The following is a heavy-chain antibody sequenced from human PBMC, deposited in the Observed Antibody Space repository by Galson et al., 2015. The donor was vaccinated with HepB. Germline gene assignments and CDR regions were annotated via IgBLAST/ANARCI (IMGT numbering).Heavy chain of an antibody. J-gene: IGHJ4*02. CDR2: INRNGGRT. V-gene: IGHV3-64D*06. CDR3: VKDRGSSSWWGGYFDY. D-gene: IGHD6-13*01. CDR1: GFTFSSYA. Sequence: LRLSCAVSGFTFSSYAMHWVRQAPGKGLEYVSAINRNGGRTYYADSVKGRFTVSRDNSKNTVYLQMSSLRAEDTAVYYCVKDRGSSSWWGGYFDYWGQGTLVTVSS.